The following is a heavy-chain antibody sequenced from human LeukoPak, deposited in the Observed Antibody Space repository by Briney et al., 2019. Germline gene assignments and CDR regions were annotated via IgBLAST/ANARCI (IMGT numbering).Heavy chain of an antibody. J-gene: IGHJ6*03. CDR2: IYTSGST. Sequence: SETLSLTCTVSGGSISSGSYYWSWIRQPAGKGLEWIGRIYTSGSTNYNPSLKSRVTISVDTSKNQFSLKLSSVTAADTAVYYCARDSMVRGVIYYYYYMDVWGKGTTVTISS. V-gene: IGHV4-61*02. D-gene: IGHD3-10*01. CDR3: ARDSMVRGVIYYYYYMDV. CDR1: GGSISSGSYY.